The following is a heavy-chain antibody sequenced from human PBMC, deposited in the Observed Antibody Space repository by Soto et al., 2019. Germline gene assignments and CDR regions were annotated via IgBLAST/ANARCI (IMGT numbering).Heavy chain of an antibody. CDR2: IYYSGST. CDR1: GGSISSSSYY. CDR3: ARYYDFWSGSTGYFDY. V-gene: IGHV4-39*01. Sequence: QLQLQESGPGLVKPSETLSLTCTVSGGSISSSSYYWGWIRQPPGKGLEWIGSIYYSGSTYYNPSLKCRVTISVDTSKNQFSLKLSSVTAADTAVYYCARYYDFWSGSTGYFDYWGQGTLVTVSS. J-gene: IGHJ4*02. D-gene: IGHD3-3*01.